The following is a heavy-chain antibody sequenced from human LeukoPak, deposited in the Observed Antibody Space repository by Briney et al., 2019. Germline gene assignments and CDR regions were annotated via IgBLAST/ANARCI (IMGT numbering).Heavy chain of an antibody. Sequence: PSETLSLTCAVYGGSFSGYYWSWIRQPPGKGLEWIGEINHSGSTNYNPSLKSRVTISVDTSKNQFSLKLSSVTAADTAVYYCAREVVPAAIRLCWFDPWGQGTLVTVSS. CDR1: GGSFSGYY. D-gene: IGHD2-2*01. CDR2: INHSGST. V-gene: IGHV4-34*01. J-gene: IGHJ5*02. CDR3: AREVVPAAIRLCWFDP.